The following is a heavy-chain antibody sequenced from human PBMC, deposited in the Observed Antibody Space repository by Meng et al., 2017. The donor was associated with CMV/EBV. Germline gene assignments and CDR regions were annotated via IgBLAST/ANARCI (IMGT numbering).Heavy chain of an antibody. CDR2: INPNSGGT. J-gene: IGHJ4*02. Sequence: SVKVSCKASGYTFTGYYMHWVRQAPGQGLEWMGWINPNSGGTNYAQKFQGRVTMTRDTSISTAYMELSRLRSDDTAVYYCARDSHCSSTSCPLDYWGQGTLVTVSS. D-gene: IGHD2-2*01. V-gene: IGHV1-2*02. CDR1: GYTFTGYY. CDR3: ARDSHCSSTSCPLDY.